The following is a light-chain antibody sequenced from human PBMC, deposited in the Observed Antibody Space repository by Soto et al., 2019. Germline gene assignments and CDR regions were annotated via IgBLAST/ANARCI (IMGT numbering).Light chain of an antibody. CDR2: GAS. Sequence: EVVMTQSPATLSVSPGEKVTLSCRASESVSTNLAWYQQRPGQAPRVVVYGASDRATGVPDRFSGSGSRTEFTLTISGLQSEDFAAYYCQQYHNWWTFGQGTNVEV. V-gene: IGKV3-15*01. J-gene: IGKJ1*01. CDR3: QQYHNWWT. CDR1: ESVSTN.